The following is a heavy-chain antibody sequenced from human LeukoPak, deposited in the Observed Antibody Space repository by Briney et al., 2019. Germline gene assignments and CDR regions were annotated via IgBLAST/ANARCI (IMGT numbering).Heavy chain of an antibody. V-gene: IGHV4-4*07. CDR3: ARGGGDIVVVPAAPVSILFDY. CDR2: IFTSGST. CDR1: GGSISSYY. D-gene: IGHD2-2*01. J-gene: IGHJ4*02. Sequence: SETLSLTCTVSGGSISSYYWSWIRQPAGKGLEWIGRIFTSGSTNYNPSLKSRVTMSVDTSKNQFSLKVNSVTAADTAVYYCARGGGDIVVVPAAPVSILFDYWGQGTLVTVSS.